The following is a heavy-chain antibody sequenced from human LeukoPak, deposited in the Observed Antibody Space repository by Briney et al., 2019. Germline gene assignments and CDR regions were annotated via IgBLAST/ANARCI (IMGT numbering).Heavy chain of an antibody. Sequence: GGSLRLSCAASGFTFSSYSMNWVRQAPGKGLEWVSVLTGSGTSTFYADSVKGRFTISRDNFKNTLYLQMNSLRAEDTAVYYCAKVNKVGATSFDYWGQGTLVTVSS. D-gene: IGHD1-26*01. J-gene: IGHJ4*02. CDR1: GFTFSSYS. CDR2: LTGSGTST. V-gene: IGHV3-23*01. CDR3: AKVNKVGATSFDY.